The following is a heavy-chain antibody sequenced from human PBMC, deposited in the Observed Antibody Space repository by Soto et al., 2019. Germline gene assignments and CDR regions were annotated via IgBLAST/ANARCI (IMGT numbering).Heavy chain of an antibody. D-gene: IGHD6-19*01. J-gene: IGHJ4*02. CDR2: ISTGGTT. CDR3: ARTDKYNSQSSGWANRFDY. Sequence: GGSLRLSCAASGFTFSNYVMTWVRQAPGKGLEWVSSISTGGTTYFGDTVKGRFTISRDNSRSTVYLQMNSLTAADTALYYCARTDKYNSQSSGWANRFDYWGLGTLVTVSS. CDR1: GFTFSNYV. V-gene: IGHV3-23*05.